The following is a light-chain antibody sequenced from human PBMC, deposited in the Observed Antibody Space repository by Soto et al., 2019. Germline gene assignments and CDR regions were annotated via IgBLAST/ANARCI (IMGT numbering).Light chain of an antibody. J-gene: IGKJ4*01. V-gene: IGKV3-11*01. CDR3: QQRSNWPT. Sequence: EIVLTQSPAALSLSPGERATLSCRASQSVSSFLAWYQQKAGQAPRLLIYDTSIRATGVSARFSGSGSGTDFTLTISSLKPEDFAVYYYQQRSNWPTFGGGTKVEIK. CDR2: DTS. CDR1: QSVSSF.